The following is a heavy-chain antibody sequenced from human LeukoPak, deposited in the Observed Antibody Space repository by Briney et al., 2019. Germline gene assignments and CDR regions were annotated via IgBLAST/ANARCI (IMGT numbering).Heavy chain of an antibody. V-gene: IGHV1-2*02. Sequence: ASVKVSCKASGYTFTGYYMHWVRQAPGQGLEWMGWINPNSGGTNYAQKFQGRVTMTRDASISTAYMELSRLRSDDTAVYYCAKDSGQLYYYYGMDVWGQGTTVTVSS. D-gene: IGHD2-2*01. CDR1: GYTFTGYY. CDR3: AKDSGQLYYYYGMDV. CDR2: INPNSGGT. J-gene: IGHJ6*02.